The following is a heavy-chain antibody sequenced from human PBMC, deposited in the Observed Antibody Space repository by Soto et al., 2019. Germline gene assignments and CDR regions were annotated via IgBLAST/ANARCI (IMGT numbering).Heavy chain of an antibody. CDR1: GFSLTTRGGG. CDR2: IYWDDDK. CDR3: EHRGLRTVCGVVTTTAIYFDF. J-gene: IGHJ4*02. Sequence: QITLNESGPTVVRPTETLTLTCRFSGFSLTTRGGGVGLIRQSPGKAPEWLALIYWDDDKRYRASLKSRLTLTKDTSKNQLFLTVSDWAPADTAAYYCEHRGLRTVCGVVTTTAIYFDFWGQGTPVAVSS. D-gene: IGHD3-3*01. V-gene: IGHV2-5*02.